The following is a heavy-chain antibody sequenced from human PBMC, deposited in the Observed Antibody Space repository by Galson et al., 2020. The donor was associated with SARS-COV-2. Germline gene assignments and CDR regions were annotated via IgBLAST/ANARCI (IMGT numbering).Heavy chain of an antibody. V-gene: IGHV4-39*01. CDR1: GGSISSSSYY. D-gene: IGHD2-15*01. CDR2: IYYSGST. J-gene: IGHJ5*02. CDR3: ARLLDCSGGGCPHSWFDP. Sequence: SETLSLTCTVSGGSISSSSYYWGWIRQPPGKGLEWIGSIYYSGSTYYNTSLKSRVTISGDTSKNQFSLKLSSVTAADTAVYYCARLLDCSGGGCPHSWFDPWGQGTRVTVSS.